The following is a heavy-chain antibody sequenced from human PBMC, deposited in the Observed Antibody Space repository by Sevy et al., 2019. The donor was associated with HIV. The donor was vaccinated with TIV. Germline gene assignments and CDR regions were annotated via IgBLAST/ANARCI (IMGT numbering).Heavy chain of an antibody. D-gene: IGHD1-1*01. V-gene: IGHV1-2*02. J-gene: IGHJ6*02. CDR3: AGLTTMPTSGLYGMDV. CDR1: GYTFTDYY. Sequence: ASVKVSCKASGYTFTDYYIHWVRQAPGQGLEWMAWINPNDGVTNYAQRFQGGGTVTRDTSISTAYMELRRLRSDDTAIYYCAGLTTMPTSGLYGMDVWGQGTTVTVSS. CDR2: INPNDGVT.